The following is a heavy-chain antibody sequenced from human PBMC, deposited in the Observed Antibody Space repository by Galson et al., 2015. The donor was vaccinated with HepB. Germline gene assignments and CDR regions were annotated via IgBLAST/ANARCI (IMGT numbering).Heavy chain of an antibody. D-gene: IGHD2/OR15-2a*01. CDR1: GFTFSSNY. CDR3: ARILTPVLPFDI. Sequence: SLRLSCAASGFTFSSNYMSWVRQAPGKGLEWVSVIYSGGSTYYADSVKGRFTISRDNSKNTLYLQMNSLRAEDTAVYYCARILTPVLPFDIWGQGTMVTVSS. V-gene: IGHV3-53*01. J-gene: IGHJ3*02. CDR2: IYSGGST.